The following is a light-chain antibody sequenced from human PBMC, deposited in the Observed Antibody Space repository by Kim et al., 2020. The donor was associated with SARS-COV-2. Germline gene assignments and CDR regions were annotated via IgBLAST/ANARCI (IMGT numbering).Light chain of an antibody. J-gene: IGKJ4*01. Sequence: LSPGESATLSCRLSQSVCSSSFAWYQQKPGQAPRLIIYGASTRATGIPDRFSGSGSGTDFTLIISRLEPEDFAVYFCQQYDTAPLNFGGGTKLEI. V-gene: IGKV3-20*01. CDR3: QQYDTAPLN. CDR1: QSVCSSS. CDR2: GAS.